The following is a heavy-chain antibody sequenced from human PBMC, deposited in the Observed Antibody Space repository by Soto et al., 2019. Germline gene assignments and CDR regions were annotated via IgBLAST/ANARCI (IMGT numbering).Heavy chain of an antibody. CDR1: GGTFSSYA. D-gene: IGHD1-26*01. V-gene: IGHV1-69*12. CDR2: IIPIFGTA. J-gene: IGHJ6*02. CDR3: ARDVRGSYYLYYCGMDV. Sequence: QVQLVQSGAEVKKPGSSVKVSCKASGGTFSSYAISWVRQAPGQGLEWMGGIIPIFGTANCAQKFQGRVTITADESTSTAYMELSSLRSEDTAVYYCARDVRGSYYLYYCGMDVWGQGTTVTVSS.